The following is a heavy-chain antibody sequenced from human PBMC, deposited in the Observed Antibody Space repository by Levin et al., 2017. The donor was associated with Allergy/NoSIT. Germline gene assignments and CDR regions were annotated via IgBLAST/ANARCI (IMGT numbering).Heavy chain of an antibody. J-gene: IGHJ3*02. V-gene: IGHV7-4-1*02. D-gene: IGHD3-10*01. CDR3: ARGVRLGLLWFRPGAFDI. CDR1: GYTFTSYA. Sequence: VASVKVSCKASGYTFTSYAMNWVRQAPGQGLEWMGWINTNTGNPTYAQGFTGRFVFSLDTSVSTAYLQISSLKAEDTAVYYCARGVRLGLLWFRPGAFDIWGQGTMVTVSS. CDR2: INTNTGNP.